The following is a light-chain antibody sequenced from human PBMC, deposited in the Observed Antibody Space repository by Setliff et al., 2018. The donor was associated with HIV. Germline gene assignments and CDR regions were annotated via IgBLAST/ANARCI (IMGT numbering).Light chain of an antibody. Sequence: QSVLTQPPSASGTPGQRVTISCSGSSSNIGSNTVNWYQQLPGTAPKLLIYSNNQRPSGVPDRFSGSKSGTSASLAIGGLQSEDEADYYCAAWDDSLIGPVFGGGTKLTVL. CDR2: SNN. CDR3: AAWDDSLIGPV. CDR1: SSNIGSNT. J-gene: IGLJ3*02. V-gene: IGLV1-44*01.